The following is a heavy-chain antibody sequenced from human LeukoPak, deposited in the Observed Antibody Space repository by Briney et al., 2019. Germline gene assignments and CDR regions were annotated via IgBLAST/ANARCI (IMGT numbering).Heavy chain of an antibody. CDR2: LSGGGGST. CDR3: AKGAYSSSWYRNWFDP. D-gene: IGHD6-13*01. J-gene: IGHJ5*02. Sequence: GGSLRLSCAASGFTLSTYGMSWVRQAPGKGLEWVSTLSGGGGSTYYADSVKGRSTISRDNSKNTLYLQMNSLRAEDTAVYYCAKGAYSSSWYRNWFDPWGQGTLVTVSS. V-gene: IGHV3-23*01. CDR1: GFTLSTYG.